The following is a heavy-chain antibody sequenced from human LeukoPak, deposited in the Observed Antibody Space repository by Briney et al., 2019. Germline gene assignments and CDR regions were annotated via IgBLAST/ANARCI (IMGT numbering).Heavy chain of an antibody. CDR2: INHSGST. Sequence: SETLSLTCAVYGGSFSGYYWSWIRQPPGKGLEWIGEINHSGSTNYNPSLKSRVTISVDTSKNQFSLKLSSVTAADTAVHYCARGGVGAARRTFDYWGQGTLVTVSS. CDR1: GGSFSGYY. J-gene: IGHJ4*02. D-gene: IGHD6-6*01. V-gene: IGHV4-34*01. CDR3: ARGGVGAARRTFDY.